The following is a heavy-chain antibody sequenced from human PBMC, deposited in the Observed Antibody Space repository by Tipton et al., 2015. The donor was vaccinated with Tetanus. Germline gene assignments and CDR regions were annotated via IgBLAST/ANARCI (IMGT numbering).Heavy chain of an antibody. D-gene: IGHD3-10*01. CDR3: ARGDYYGSGTYDV. CDR2: INYDGST. J-gene: IGHJ6*02. V-gene: IGHV4-34*01. CDR1: GGSFSGSY. Sequence: TLSLTCAVYGGSFSGSYWTWIRQPPGKGLEWIGEINYDGSTNYGPSLKSRVTLSLDTTKKQVSLKLSSVTAADTAVYYCARGDYYGSGTYDVWGQGTTVTVPS.